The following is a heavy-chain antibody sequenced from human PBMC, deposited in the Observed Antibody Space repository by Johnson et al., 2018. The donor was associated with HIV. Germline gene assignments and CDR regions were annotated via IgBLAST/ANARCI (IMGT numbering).Heavy chain of an antibody. Sequence: VQLVESGGGLVQPGGSLRLSCAASGLTVSSNYMTWVRQGPGKGLEWVSVINSGGGTYYADSVTGRFTISRDNSKNTLYLQINSLRAEDTAVYFCARGCRDGYTCDVFDVWGQGTRVTVSS. D-gene: IGHD5-24*01. CDR2: INSGGGT. V-gene: IGHV3-66*01. CDR3: ARGCRDGYTCDVFDV. J-gene: IGHJ3*01. CDR1: GLTVSSNY.